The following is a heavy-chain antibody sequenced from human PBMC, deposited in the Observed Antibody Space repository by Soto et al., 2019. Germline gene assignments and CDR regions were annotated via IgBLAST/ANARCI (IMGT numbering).Heavy chain of an antibody. V-gene: IGHV6-1*01. Sequence: SQTLSLTCAISGDSVSSNSAAWNSIRQSPSRGLEWLGRTYYRSKWYNDYAVSVKSRITINPDTSKNQFSLQLNSVTPEDTAVYYCARGACSSTSCYKRNWFDPWGQGTLVTVSS. D-gene: IGHD2-2*02. CDR3: ARGACSSTSCYKRNWFDP. CDR2: TYYRSKWYN. CDR1: GDSVSSNSAA. J-gene: IGHJ5*02.